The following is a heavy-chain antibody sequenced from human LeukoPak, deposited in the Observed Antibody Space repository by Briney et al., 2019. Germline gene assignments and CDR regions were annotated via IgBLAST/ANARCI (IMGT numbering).Heavy chain of an antibody. V-gene: IGHV4-61*01. Sequence: SETLSLTCTVSGGSTSSGNYYWGWIRQPPGKGLEWIGYIYYSGSTNYNPSLKSRVTISVDTSKNQFSLKLSSVTAADTAVYYCARGYSSGWYWYFDLWGRGTLVTVSS. CDR1: GGSTSSGNYY. D-gene: IGHD6-19*01. J-gene: IGHJ2*01. CDR3: ARGYSSGWYWYFDL. CDR2: IYYSGST.